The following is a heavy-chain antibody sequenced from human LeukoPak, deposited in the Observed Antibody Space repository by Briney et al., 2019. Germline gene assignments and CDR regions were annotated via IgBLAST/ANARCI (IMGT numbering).Heavy chain of an antibody. J-gene: IGHJ4*02. CDR1: GSTFDNYA. V-gene: IGHV3-23*01. CDR3: AKDLEIAAAGPYFDY. CDR2: IGISAGST. D-gene: IGHD6-13*01. Sequence: PGGSLRLSCEASGSTFDNYAMSWVRQAPGKGLEWVWTIGISAGSTYYADAVKGRFTISRDNSKNTLYLQMNSLRAEDTAVYYCAKDLEIAAAGPYFDYWGQGTLVTVSS.